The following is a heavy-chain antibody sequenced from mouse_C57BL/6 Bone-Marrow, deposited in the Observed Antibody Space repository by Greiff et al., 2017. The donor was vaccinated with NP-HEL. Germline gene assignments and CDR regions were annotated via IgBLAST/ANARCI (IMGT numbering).Heavy chain of an antibody. CDR2: INPNNGGT. J-gene: IGHJ4*01. D-gene: IGHD2-3*01. CDR3: ARRWLLDMDY. Sequence: EVQLQQSGPELVKPGASVKISCKASGYTFTDYYMNWVKQSHGKSLEWIGDINPNNGGTSYNQKFKGKATLTVDKSSSTAYMELRSLTSEDSAVYYCARRWLLDMDYWGQGTSVTVSS. CDR1: GYTFTDYY. V-gene: IGHV1-26*01.